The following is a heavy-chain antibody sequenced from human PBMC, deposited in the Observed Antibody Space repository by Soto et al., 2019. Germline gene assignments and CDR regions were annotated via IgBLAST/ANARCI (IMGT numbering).Heavy chain of an antibody. Sequence: TLSLTCTVSGGSITSSEYYWAWIRQPPGKGLQFVGTIYYSGSSYSNPSLKSRLSMSVDTSKNQFSLTMKSVTAADTGVYYCASHPLNWSDADSWGPGVLVTVSS. J-gene: IGHJ4*02. D-gene: IGHD1-1*01. CDR3: ASHPLNWSDADS. CDR2: IYYSGSS. CDR1: GGSITSSEYY. V-gene: IGHV4-39*01.